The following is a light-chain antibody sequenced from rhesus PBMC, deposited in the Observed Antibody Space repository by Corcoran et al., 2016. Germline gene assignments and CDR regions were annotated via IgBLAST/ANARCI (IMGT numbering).Light chain of an antibody. J-gene: IGKJ2*01. CDR1: ENVNNY. CDR2: KAS. Sequence: DIQMTQSPSSLSASVGDRVTITCRASENVNNYLNWYQQKPGKAPKLLIYKASTLQSGGPSRFSGSGLGTDYTFTISSLQPEDVATYYCQHGYGTPYSFGQGTKVAIK. V-gene: IGKV1-74*01. CDR3: QHGYGTPYS.